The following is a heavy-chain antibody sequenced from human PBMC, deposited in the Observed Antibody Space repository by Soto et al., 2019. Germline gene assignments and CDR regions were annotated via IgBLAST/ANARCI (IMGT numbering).Heavy chain of an antibody. Sequence: SETLSLTCSVSGGSVSDKTYYWSWIRQPPGKGLEWIGYVYYSGTTNYNPSLKSRVTISVDLSKNQFSLRLSSVTTADTALYYCARTTAVPNSLRSRYFFDYWGQGTLVTVSS. J-gene: IGHJ4*02. D-gene: IGHD4-17*01. CDR3: ARTTAVPNSLRSRYFFDY. CDR2: VYYSGTT. V-gene: IGHV4-61*01. CDR1: GGSVSDKTYY.